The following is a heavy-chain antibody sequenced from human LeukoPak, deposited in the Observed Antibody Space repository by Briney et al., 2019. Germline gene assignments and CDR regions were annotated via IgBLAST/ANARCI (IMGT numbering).Heavy chain of an antibody. CDR1: GFTFSSYG. Sequence: GGSLRLSCAASGFTFSSYGMSWVRQAPGKGLEWVANIKQDGSEKYYVDSVKGRFTISRDNAKNSLYLQMNSLRAEDTAVYYCAREGAARFYLDFWGQGTLVTVSS. D-gene: IGHD1-26*01. V-gene: IGHV3-7*03. CDR2: IKQDGSEK. J-gene: IGHJ4*02. CDR3: AREGAARFYLDF.